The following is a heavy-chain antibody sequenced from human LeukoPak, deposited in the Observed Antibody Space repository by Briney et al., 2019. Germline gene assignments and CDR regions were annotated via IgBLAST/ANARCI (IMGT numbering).Heavy chain of an antibody. Sequence: SGGSLRLSCVASGFTFDSYWMTWVRQAPGKGLEWVANIKQDGSKKNYVDSVKGRFTISRDNAKNSLYLQMNSLRAEDTAIYYCTRVGYIDEGIDYWGQGTLVTVSS. V-gene: IGHV3-7*04. J-gene: IGHJ4*02. CDR2: IKQDGSKK. CDR1: GFTFDSYW. CDR3: TRVGYIDEGIDY. D-gene: IGHD5-24*01.